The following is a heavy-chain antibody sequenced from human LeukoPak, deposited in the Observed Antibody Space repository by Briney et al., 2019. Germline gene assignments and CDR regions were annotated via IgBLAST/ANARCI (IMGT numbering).Heavy chain of an antibody. D-gene: IGHD3-3*01. Sequence: ASVKVSCKASGYTFTSYYMHWVRQAPGQGLEWMGIINPSGGSTSYAQKFQGRVTMTRDTSTRTVYMELSSLRSEDTAVYYCARESTPITIFGVVDAAEAFDIWGQGTMVTVSS. J-gene: IGHJ3*02. CDR1: GYTFTSYY. CDR3: ARESTPITIFGVVDAAEAFDI. CDR2: INPSGGST. V-gene: IGHV1-46*01.